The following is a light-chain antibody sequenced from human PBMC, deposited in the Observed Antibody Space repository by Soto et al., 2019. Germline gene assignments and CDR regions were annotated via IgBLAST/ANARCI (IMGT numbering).Light chain of an antibody. CDR3: QQYNSYPSP. CDR1: QSISSW. Sequence: DIQMTQSPSTLSASVGDRVTITCRASQSISSWLAWYQQKPGKAPKLLIYKASSLESGVPSRFSGSGSGTEFTLTISSLHPDDFATYYCQQYNSYPSPFGQGTKLEIK. J-gene: IGKJ2*01. V-gene: IGKV1-5*03. CDR2: KAS.